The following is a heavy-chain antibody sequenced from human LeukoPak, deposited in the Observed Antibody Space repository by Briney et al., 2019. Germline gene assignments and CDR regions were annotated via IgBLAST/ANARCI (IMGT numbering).Heavy chain of an antibody. Sequence: ASVKVSCKVSGYTLTELSMHWVRQAPGKGLEWMGGFDPEDGETIYAQKFQGRVTMTEDTSTDTAYMELSSLRSEDTAVYYCASHSSSWHKFDPWGQGTLVTVSS. V-gene: IGHV1-24*01. J-gene: IGHJ5*02. CDR3: ASHSSSWHKFDP. D-gene: IGHD6-13*01. CDR1: GYTLTELS. CDR2: FDPEDGET.